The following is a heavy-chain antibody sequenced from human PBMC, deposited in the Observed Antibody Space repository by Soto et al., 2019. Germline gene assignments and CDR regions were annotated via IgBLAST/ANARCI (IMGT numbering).Heavy chain of an antibody. D-gene: IGHD3-16*02. CDR1: GYTLTELS. V-gene: IGHV1-24*01. Sequence: GASVKVSCKVSGYTLTELSMHWVRQAPGKGLEWMGGFDPEDGETIYAQKFQGRVTMTEDTSTDTAYMEQSSLRSEDTAVYYSTTPSIWGSYRYFDYWGQGTLVTVSS. J-gene: IGHJ4*02. CDR3: TTPSIWGSYRYFDY. CDR2: FDPEDGET.